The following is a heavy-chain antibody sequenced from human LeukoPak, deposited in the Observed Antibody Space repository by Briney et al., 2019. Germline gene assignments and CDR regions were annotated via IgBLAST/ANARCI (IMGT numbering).Heavy chain of an antibody. Sequence: GGSLRPSCAASGYTFSSYAMSWVRQAPGKGLEWVSHISGSGDNIDYADSVKGRFTTSRDNSKSTFYLQMYSLRAEDTAIYYCAKGSGYSTSWYYDYWGQGTLVTVSS. V-gene: IGHV3-23*01. CDR3: AKGSGYSTSWYYDY. CDR2: ISGSGDNI. CDR1: GYTFSSYA. J-gene: IGHJ4*02. D-gene: IGHD6-13*01.